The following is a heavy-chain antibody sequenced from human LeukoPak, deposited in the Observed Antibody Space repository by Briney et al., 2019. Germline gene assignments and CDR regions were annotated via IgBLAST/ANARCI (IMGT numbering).Heavy chain of an antibody. CDR2: FDPEDGET. CDR1: GYTLTELS. D-gene: IGHD2-2*01. J-gene: IGHJ6*02. CDR3: APGMRGPYYYYGMDV. V-gene: IGHV1-24*01. Sequence: PSVKVSCKVSGYTLTELSMHWVRQAPGKGLEWMGGFDPEDGETIYAQKFQGRVTMTEDTSTDTAYMELSSLRSEDTAVYYCAPGMRGPYYYYGMDVWGQGTTVTVSS.